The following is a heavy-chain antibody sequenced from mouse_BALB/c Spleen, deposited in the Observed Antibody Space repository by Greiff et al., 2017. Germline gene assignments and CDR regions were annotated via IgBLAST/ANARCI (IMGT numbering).Heavy chain of an antibody. V-gene: IGHV14-3*02. J-gene: IGHJ4*01. CDR1: GFNIKDTY. Sequence: EVQLQQSGAELVKPGASVKLSCTASGFNIKDTYMHWVKQRPEQGLEWIGRIDPANGNTKYDPKFQGKATITADTSSNTAYLQLSSLTSEDTAVYYCARYGNYVGYAMDDWGQGTSVTVSS. D-gene: IGHD2-1*01. CDR2: IDPANGNT. CDR3: ARYGNYVGYAMDD.